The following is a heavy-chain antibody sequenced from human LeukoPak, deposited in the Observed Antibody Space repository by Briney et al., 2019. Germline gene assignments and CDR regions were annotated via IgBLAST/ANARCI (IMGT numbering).Heavy chain of an antibody. Sequence: SETLSLTCTVSGGSISNYYWSWVRQSPEKGLEWIGHIHDSGSTNYNPSLKSRVTISVDTSKNQFSLKLSSVTAADTAVYYCARLDAAAGRYLQFFYWGQGTLVTVSS. J-gene: IGHJ4*02. CDR2: IHDSGST. D-gene: IGHD5-24*01. CDR3: ARLDAAAGRYLQFFY. CDR1: GGSISNYY. V-gene: IGHV4-59*08.